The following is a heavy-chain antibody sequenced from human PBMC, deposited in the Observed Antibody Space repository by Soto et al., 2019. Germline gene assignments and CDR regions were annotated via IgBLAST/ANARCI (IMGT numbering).Heavy chain of an antibody. V-gene: IGHV3-30-3*01. CDR2: ISYDGSNK. Sequence: GGSLRLRCAASGFTFSSYAMHWVRQAPGKGLEWVAVISYDGSNKYYADSVKGRFTISRDNSKNTLYLQMNSLRAEDTAVYYCARDIVVVPAAINYYYYGMDVWGQGTTVTVSS. D-gene: IGHD2-2*02. CDR1: GFTFSSYA. J-gene: IGHJ6*02. CDR3: ARDIVVVPAAINYYYYGMDV.